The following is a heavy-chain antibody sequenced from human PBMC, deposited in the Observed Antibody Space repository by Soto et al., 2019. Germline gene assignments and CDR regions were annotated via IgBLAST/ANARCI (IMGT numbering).Heavy chain of an antibody. Sequence: SETLSLTCTVSEDFISSLYWSWIRQPPGKGLEWIGSIHKSGYTNYNPSLRSRISISLDTSKSQFSLKLTSVTAADTAIYYCARDLDGHRDAGWFDPWGQGTVVTVSS. V-gene: IGHV4-59*11. CDR3: ARDLDGHRDAGWFDP. D-gene: IGHD3-3*01. J-gene: IGHJ5*02. CDR2: IHKSGYT. CDR1: EDFISSLY.